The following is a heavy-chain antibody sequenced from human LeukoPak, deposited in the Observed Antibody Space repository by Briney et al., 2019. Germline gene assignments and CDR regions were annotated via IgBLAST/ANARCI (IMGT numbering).Heavy chain of an antibody. J-gene: IGHJ4*02. V-gene: IGHV4-34*01. CDR1: GGPFSGYY. Sequence: PSETLSLTCAVYGGPFSGYYWSWIRQPPGKGLEWIGEINHSGSANYNPSLKSRVTISVDMSKNQFSLKLSSVTAADTAVYYCARARGDYYDSSGYYSAFDYWGQGSLVTVSS. D-gene: IGHD3-22*01. CDR2: INHSGSA. CDR3: ARARGDYYDSSGYYSAFDY.